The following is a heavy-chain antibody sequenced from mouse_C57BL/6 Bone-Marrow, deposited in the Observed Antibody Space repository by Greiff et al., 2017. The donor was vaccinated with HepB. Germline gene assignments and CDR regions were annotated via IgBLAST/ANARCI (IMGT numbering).Heavy chain of an antibody. CDR2: INPNNGGT. Sequence: VQLQQSGPELVKPGASVKIPCKASGYTFTDYNMDWVKQSHGKSLEWIGDINPNNGGTIYNQKFKGKATLTVDKSSSTAYMELRSLTSEDTAVYYCARGGDYYGSRPPWFAYWGQGTLVTVSA. D-gene: IGHD1-1*01. CDR3: ARGGDYYGSRPPWFAY. V-gene: IGHV1-18*01. CDR1: GYTFTDYN. J-gene: IGHJ3*01.